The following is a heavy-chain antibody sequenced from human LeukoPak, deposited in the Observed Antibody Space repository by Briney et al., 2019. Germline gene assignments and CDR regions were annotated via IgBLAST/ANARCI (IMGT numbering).Heavy chain of an antibody. CDR2: FYHSGST. D-gene: IGHD6-19*01. V-gene: IGHV4-59*02. CDR1: GGSVSTDS. CDR3: ARVAVAGRGGHYYYMDV. Sequence: SETLSLTCTVSGGSVSTDSWSWIRQPPGQGLKWIGYFYHSGSTNYNPSLKSRVTISVDTSRNQFSLKLSSVTAADTAVYYCARVAVAGRGGHYYYMDVWGKGTTVTVSS. J-gene: IGHJ6*03.